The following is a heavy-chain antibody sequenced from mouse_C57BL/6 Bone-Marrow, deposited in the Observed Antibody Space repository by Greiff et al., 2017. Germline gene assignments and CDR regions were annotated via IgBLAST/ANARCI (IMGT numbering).Heavy chain of an antibody. CDR2: IYPGSGST. CDR1: GYTFTSYW. V-gene: IGHV1-55*01. Sequence: VQLQQPGAELVKPGASVKMSCKASGYTFTSYWITWVKQRPGQGLEWIGDIYPGSGSTNYNEKFKSKATLTVDTSSSTAYMQLSSLTSEDSAVYYGARRWVGDWYFDVWGTGTTVTVSS. J-gene: IGHJ1*03. CDR3: ARRWVGDWYFDV. D-gene: IGHD1-1*01.